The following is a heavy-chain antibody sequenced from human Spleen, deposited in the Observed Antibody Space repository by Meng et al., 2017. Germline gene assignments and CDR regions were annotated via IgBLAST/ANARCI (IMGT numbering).Heavy chain of an antibody. Sequence: GESLKISCASSGFTLSSYSMTWVRQAPGKGLESVSSISSSSSDIYYADSVKGRFTLSRDNAKNSLYLQMNSLSAEDAAMYFCASTTLVYYYDGSGYEMFWGQGTLVTVSS. D-gene: IGHD3-22*01. CDR2: ISSSSSDI. CDR3: ASTTLVYYYDGSGYEMF. CDR1: GFTLSSYS. V-gene: IGHV3-21*01. J-gene: IGHJ4*02.